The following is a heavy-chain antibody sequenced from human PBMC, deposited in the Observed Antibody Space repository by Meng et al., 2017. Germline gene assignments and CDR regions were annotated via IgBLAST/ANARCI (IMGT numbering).Heavy chain of an antibody. CDR1: GGSISSSNW. D-gene: IGHD2-15*01. J-gene: IGHJ4*02. Sequence: GQPQGSGPGLVKPAGTLSLTCAVSGGSISSSNWWSWVRQPPGKGLEWIGEIYHSGSTNYNPSLKSRVTISVDKSKNQFSLKLSSVTAADTAVYYCARWSIYCSGGSCYSFDYWGQGTLVTVSS. CDR3: ARWSIYCSGGSCYSFDY. V-gene: IGHV4-4*02. CDR2: IYHSGST.